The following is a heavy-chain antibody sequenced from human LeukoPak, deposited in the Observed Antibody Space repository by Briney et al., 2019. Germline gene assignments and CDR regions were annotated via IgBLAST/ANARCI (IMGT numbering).Heavy chain of an antibody. CDR1: GGSLSGYS. CDR2: VNHTGGI. J-gene: IGHJ4*02. V-gene: IGHV4-34*01. CDR3: ARGRGRDVVVPAAIED. D-gene: IGHD2-2*02. Sequence: PSETLSLTCAVYGGSLSGYSWSWIRQSPERGLEWIGEVNHTGGITYNPSLKSRVTVSIDTSKNQFSLQLSSVTAADTAVYYCARGRGRDVVVPAAIEDWGQGTLVTVSS.